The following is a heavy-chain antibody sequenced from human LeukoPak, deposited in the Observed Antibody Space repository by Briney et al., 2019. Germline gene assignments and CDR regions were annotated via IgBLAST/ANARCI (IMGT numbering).Heavy chain of an antibody. V-gene: IGHV1-8*03. CDR3: ARDWGDSSSWYDAFDI. CDR1: GYTFTSYD. Sequence: ASVKVSCKASGYTFTSYDINWVRQATGQGLEWMGWVNPNSGNTGYAQKFQGRVTITRNTSISTAYMELSSLRSEDTAVYYCARDWGDSSSWYDAFDIWGQGTMVTVSS. D-gene: IGHD6-13*01. CDR2: VNPNSGNT. J-gene: IGHJ3*02.